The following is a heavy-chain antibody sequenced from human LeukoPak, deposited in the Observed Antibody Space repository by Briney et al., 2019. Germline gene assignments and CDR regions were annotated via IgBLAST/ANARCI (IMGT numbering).Heavy chain of an antibody. Sequence: GESLKISCKGSGYNFTNQWIGWVRQLPGKGLEWMGITHPGDSDTRYNPSFQGQVTVSTDESTSTAYLQWSSLKASDTGMYYCARRMCSPTSCYLGRAFDIWGQGTMVTVS. CDR2: THPGDSDT. CDR3: ARRMCSPTSCYLGRAFDI. V-gene: IGHV5-51*01. J-gene: IGHJ3*02. CDR1: GYNFTNQW. D-gene: IGHD2-2*01.